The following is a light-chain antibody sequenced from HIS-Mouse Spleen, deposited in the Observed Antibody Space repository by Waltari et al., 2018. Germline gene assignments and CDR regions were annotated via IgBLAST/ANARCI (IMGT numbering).Light chain of an antibody. Sequence: QSALTQPASVSGSPGQSITISCTGTSSDVGGSNYFPWYQQHPGKAPKLMIYDVSNRPSGVSNRFSGSKSGNTASLTISGLQAEDEADYYCSSYTSSSFNVVFGGGTKLTVL. CDR3: SSYTSSSFNVV. CDR2: DVS. V-gene: IGLV2-14*03. J-gene: IGLJ2*01. CDR1: SSDVGGSNY.